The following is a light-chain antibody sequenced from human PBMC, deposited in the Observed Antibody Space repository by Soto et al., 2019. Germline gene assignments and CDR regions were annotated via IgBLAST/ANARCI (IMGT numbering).Light chain of an antibody. CDR3: LSFDSSLSVV. Sequence: QAVVTQPPSVSGAPGQRVTISCTGSSSNIGAGYDVHWYQQLPGRAPNLLISGNTNRPSGVPDRFSGSNSGTSASLAITGLQAEDEADYYCLSFDSSLSVVFGGGTQLTVL. V-gene: IGLV1-40*01. J-gene: IGLJ2*01. CDR1: SSNIGAGYD. CDR2: GNT.